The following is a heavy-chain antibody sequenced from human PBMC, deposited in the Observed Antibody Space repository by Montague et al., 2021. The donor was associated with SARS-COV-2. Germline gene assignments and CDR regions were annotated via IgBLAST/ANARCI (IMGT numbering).Heavy chain of an antibody. CDR3: ARHGPNDYYHSRYFDL. CDR2: IFYDGST. D-gene: IGHD3-10*01. V-gene: IGHV4-39*01. CDR1: GGSISSRTYY. Sequence: SETLSLTCIVSGGSISSRTYYWGWIRQPPGKGLEWIGSIFYDGSTYYNPSLTSRVTISVDTSKNQFSLNLSSVTAADTAVYYCARHGPNDYYHSRYFDLWGRGTLVTVSS. J-gene: IGHJ2*01.